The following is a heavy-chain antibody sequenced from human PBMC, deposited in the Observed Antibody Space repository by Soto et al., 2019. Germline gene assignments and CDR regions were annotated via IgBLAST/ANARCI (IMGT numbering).Heavy chain of an antibody. J-gene: IGHJ6*02. CDR2: IYYRGNT. CDR3: ARAHYGDYGYGMDV. Sequence: SETLSLTCTVSGGSISSGDYFWSWIRQPPGKGLEWIGYIYYRGNTYYNPSLKSRVTISLDTSKNQFSLKLSSVTAADTAVYYCARAHYGDYGYGMDVWGQGTTVTVSS. CDR1: GGSISSGDYF. V-gene: IGHV4-30-4*01. D-gene: IGHD4-17*01.